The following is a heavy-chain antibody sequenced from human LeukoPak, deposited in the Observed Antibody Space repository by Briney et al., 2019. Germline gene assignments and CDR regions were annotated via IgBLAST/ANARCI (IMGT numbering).Heavy chain of an antibody. V-gene: IGHV2-70*01. CDR2: IDWDDDK. Sequence: SGPALVKPTQTLTPTCTLSGFSLSTSGMCVSWIRQPPGKALEWLALIDWDDDKYYSTSLKTRLTISKDTSKNQVVLTMTNMDPVDTATYYCARIPPGFYYYGMDVWGQGTTVTVSS. CDR3: ARIPPGFYYYGMDV. J-gene: IGHJ6*02. CDR1: GFSLSTSGMC.